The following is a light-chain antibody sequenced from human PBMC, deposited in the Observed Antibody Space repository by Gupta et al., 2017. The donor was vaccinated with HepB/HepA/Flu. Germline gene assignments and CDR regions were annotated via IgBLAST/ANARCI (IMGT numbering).Light chain of an antibody. CDR2: SNT. CDR1: RSNIGSNT. V-gene: IGLV1-44*01. CDR3: AAWDNNLNGPV. J-gene: IGLJ2*01. Sequence: QSVLTQQPSASGTPGQRVTISCSGSRSNIGSNTVNWYQQFSGTAPNLLIYSNTQRPSGVPDRFSGSKSCTSASLAISGLQSEYEADYYCAAWDNNLNGPVFGGGTKLTV.